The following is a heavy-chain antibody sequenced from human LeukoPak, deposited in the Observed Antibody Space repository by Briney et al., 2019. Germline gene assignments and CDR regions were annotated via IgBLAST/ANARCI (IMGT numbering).Heavy chain of an antibody. D-gene: IGHD1-26*01. V-gene: IGHV3-53*01. Sequence: GGSLRLSCAASGFTVSNNYMSWVRQAPGKGLEWVSVIYSGGNSYYADSVKGRFTISRDSSKNTLYLQMNSLRAEDTAVYYCARDLFSVGATGRYYYGMDVWGQGTTVTVSS. CDR2: IYSGGNS. J-gene: IGHJ6*02. CDR1: GFTVSNNY. CDR3: ARDLFSVGATGRYYYGMDV.